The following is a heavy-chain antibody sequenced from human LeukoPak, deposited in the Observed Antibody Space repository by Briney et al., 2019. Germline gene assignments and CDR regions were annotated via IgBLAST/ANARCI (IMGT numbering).Heavy chain of an antibody. D-gene: IGHD3-10*01. Sequence: GGSLRLSCVASGFTFSSYWMHWVRQDPRKGLVWVSRINGDGRNINYADSVRGRFTISRDNAENSLYLQMNSLRAEDTAVYYCARGFSGSAFYFDYWGQGSLVTVS. CDR2: INGDGRNI. J-gene: IGHJ4*02. V-gene: IGHV3-74*01. CDR3: ARGFSGSAFYFDY. CDR1: GFTFSSYW.